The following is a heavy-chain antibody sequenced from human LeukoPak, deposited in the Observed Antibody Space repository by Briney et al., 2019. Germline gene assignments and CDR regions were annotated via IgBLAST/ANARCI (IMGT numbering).Heavy chain of an antibody. V-gene: IGHV3-23*01. J-gene: IGHJ4*02. Sequence: GGSLRLFCAASGFIFSSHAMSWVRQAPGKGLEWVSDIGVSGGSTYYAGSVNGRFTISRDNSKNTLYLQMNSLRAEDTAVYYCAKSGGNVQVTPLDYWGQGTLVTVSS. CDR3: AKSGGNVQVTPLDY. D-gene: IGHD4-23*01. CDR1: GFIFSSHA. CDR2: IGVSGGST.